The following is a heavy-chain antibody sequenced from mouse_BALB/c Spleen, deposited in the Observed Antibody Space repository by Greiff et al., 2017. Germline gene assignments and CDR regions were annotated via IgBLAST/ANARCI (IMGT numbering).Heavy chain of an antibody. D-gene: IGHD1-1*01. CDR2: IDPYNGGT. CDR3: ARSYYYGSSSAWFAY. J-gene: IGHJ3*01. V-gene: IGHV1S135*01. Sequence: EVQLQQSGPELVKPGASVKVSCKASGYAFTSYNMYWVKQSHGKSLEWIGYIDPYNGGTSYNQKFKGKATLTVDKSSSTAYMHLNSLTSEDSAVYYCARSYYYGSSSAWFAYWGQGTLVTVSA. CDR1: GYAFTSYN.